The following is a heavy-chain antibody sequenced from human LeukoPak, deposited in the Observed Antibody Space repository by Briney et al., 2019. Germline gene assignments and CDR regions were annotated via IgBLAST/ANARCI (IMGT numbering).Heavy chain of an antibody. D-gene: IGHD3-9*01. Sequence: SETLSLTCAVYGGSFSGYYWSWIRQPPGKGLEWIGEINHSGSTNYNPSLKSRVTISVDTSKNQFSLKLSSVTAADTAVYYCARGEAYYDILTGVDYWGQGTLVTVSS. CDR3: ARGEAYYDILTGVDY. V-gene: IGHV4-34*01. J-gene: IGHJ4*02. CDR1: GGSFSGYY. CDR2: INHSGST.